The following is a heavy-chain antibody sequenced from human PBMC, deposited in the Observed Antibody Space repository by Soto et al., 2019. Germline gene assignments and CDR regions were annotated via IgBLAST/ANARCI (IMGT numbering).Heavy chain of an antibody. CDR3: IYRRASWDYHGLDV. V-gene: IGHV2-5*01. D-gene: IGHD2-21*01. CDR1: GFSLTTGGVG. Sequence: SGPTLVNPTRTRTLTCTFSGFSLTTGGVGVGWIRQPPGRSLEWLAVIYWNDDRRRSPSLENRLTITKDTSKNQVVLTMTNMDPVDTATYYCIYRRASWDYHGLDVWGQGTPVTVSS. CDR2: IYWNDDR. J-gene: IGHJ6*02.